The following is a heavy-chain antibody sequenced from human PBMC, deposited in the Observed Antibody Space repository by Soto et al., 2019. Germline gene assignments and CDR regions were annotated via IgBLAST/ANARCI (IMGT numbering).Heavy chain of an antibody. J-gene: IGHJ4*02. CDR1: GFTFSSYA. V-gene: IGHV3-23*01. CDR2: ISGSGGST. CDR3: AQLAVAGTWYYFDY. Sequence: HPGGSLRLSCAASGFTFSSYAMSWVRQAPGKGLEWVSAISGSGGSTYYADSVKGRFTISRDNSKNTLYLQMNSLRAEDTAVYYCAQLAVAGTWYYFDYWGQGTLVTVS. D-gene: IGHD6-19*01.